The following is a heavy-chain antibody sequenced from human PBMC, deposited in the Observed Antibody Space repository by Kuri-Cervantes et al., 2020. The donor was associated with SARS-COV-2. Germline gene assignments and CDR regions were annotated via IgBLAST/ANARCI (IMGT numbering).Heavy chain of an antibody. J-gene: IGHJ6*02. Sequence: SVKASCKASGGTFSSYAISWVRQAPGQGLEWMGGIIPIFGTANYAQKFQGRVTITADESTSTAYMELSSLRSEDTAVYYCAEYYDFWSGYSQKGMDVWGQGTMVTVSS. D-gene: IGHD3-3*01. CDR3: AEYYDFWSGYSQKGMDV. V-gene: IGHV1-69*13. CDR2: IIPIFGTA. CDR1: GGTFSSYA.